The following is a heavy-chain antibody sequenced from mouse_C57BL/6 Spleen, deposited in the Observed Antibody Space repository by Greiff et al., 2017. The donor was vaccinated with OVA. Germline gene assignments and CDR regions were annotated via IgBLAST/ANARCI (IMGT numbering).Heavy chain of an antibody. D-gene: IGHD3-2*02. V-gene: IGHV1-72*01. CDR2: IDPNSGGT. J-gene: IGHJ4*01. Sequence: QVQLQQSGAELVKPGASVKLSCKASGYTFTSYWMHWVKQRPGRGLEWIGRIDPNSGGTKYNEKFKSKATLPVDKPSRTAYMQLSSLTSEDSAVYFCAKGAHASYAMDYWGQGTLVTVSS. CDR1: GYTFTSYW. CDR3: AKGAHASYAMDY.